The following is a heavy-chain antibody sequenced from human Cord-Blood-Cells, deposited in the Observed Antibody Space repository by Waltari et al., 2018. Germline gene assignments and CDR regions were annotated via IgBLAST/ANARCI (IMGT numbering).Heavy chain of an antibody. V-gene: IGHV1-69*09. CDR1: GGTFSSYA. CDR3: ARTYNWNYYFDY. CDR2: IIPILGIA. J-gene: IGHJ4*02. Sequence: QVQLVQSGAEVKKPGSSVKVSCKASGGTFSSYAISWVRQAPGQGLEWMGRIIPILGIANYAQKFQGRVTITADKSTSTAYMELSSLRSEDTAVYYCARTYNWNYYFDYWGQGTLVTVSS. D-gene: IGHD1-7*01.